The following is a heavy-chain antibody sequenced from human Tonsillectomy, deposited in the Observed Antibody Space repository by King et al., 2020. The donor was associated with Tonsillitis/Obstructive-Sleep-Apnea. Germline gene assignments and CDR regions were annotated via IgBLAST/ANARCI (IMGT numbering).Heavy chain of an antibody. V-gene: IGHV3-30*04. CDR2: VSNDGSNK. J-gene: IGHJ4*02. D-gene: IGHD6-19*01. CDR1: GFTFSSYA. Sequence: VQLVESGGGVVQPGRSLRLSCAASGFTFSSYAMHWVRQAPGKGLEWVAIVSNDGSNKYYADSVKGRFTISRDNSKNTLYLQMNSLRAGDTALYYCAGLYFSSGWFSWGQGTLVTVSS. CDR3: AGLYFSSGWFS.